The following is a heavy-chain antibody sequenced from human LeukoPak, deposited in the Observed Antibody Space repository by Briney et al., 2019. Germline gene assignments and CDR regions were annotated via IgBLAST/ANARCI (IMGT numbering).Heavy chain of an antibody. Sequence: SETLSLTCTVSGGSISSGGYYWSWIRRPPGKGLECIGYIYHSGSTYYNPSLKSRVTISVDRSKNQFSLKLSSVTAADTAVYYCARMYDFLNDYWGQGTLVTVSS. CDR1: GGSISSGGYY. D-gene: IGHD3-3*01. CDR3: ARMYDFLNDY. V-gene: IGHV4-30-2*01. CDR2: IYHSGST. J-gene: IGHJ4*02.